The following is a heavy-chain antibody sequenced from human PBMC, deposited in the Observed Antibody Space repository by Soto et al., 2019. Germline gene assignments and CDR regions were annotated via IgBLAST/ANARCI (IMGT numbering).Heavy chain of an antibody. CDR2: VYHSGSI. CDR1: GGSISTRNW. Sequence: QVQLQESGPGLVKPSETLSLTCTISGGSISTRNWWGWVRQPPGKGLEWIGEVYHSGSINYSPALTSRLTLLADKSKNQFSLRLTSVTAADTAVYYCARGSDYGQPPWYFDLWGRGTLVTVSS. V-gene: IGHV4-4*02. D-gene: IGHD4-17*01. J-gene: IGHJ2*01. CDR3: ARGSDYGQPPWYFDL.